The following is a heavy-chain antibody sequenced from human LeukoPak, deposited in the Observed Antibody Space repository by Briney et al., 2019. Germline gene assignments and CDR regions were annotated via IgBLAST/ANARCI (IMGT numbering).Heavy chain of an antibody. CDR3: AREPPYYYDSSGYYPFDY. J-gene: IGHJ4*02. V-gene: IGHV4-4*07. CDR1: GGSISSYY. Sequence: PSETLSLTCTVSGGSISSYYWSWIRQPAGKGLEWIGRIYTSGSTNYNPSLKSRVTMSVDTSKNQSSLKLSSVTAADTAVYYCAREPPYYYDSSGYYPFDYWGQGTLVTVSS. CDR2: IYTSGST. D-gene: IGHD3-22*01.